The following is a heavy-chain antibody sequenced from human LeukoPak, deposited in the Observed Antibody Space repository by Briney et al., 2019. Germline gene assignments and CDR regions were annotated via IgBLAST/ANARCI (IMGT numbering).Heavy chain of an antibody. V-gene: IGHV4-59*01. D-gene: IGHD4-17*01. CDR2: IDHGGST. CDR3: ARLKATVSIHAYFDS. J-gene: IGHJ4*02. Sequence: SETLSLTCAVYGGSFSGYYWTWIRQPPGKGLEWIGYIDHGGSTNYNPSLRSRVSISSDTSKIQFSLELTSVTAADTAVYYCARLKATVSIHAYFDSWGQGTLVTVSS. CDR1: GGSFSGYY.